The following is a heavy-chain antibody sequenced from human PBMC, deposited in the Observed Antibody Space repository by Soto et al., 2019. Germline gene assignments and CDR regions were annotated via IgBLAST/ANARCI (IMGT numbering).Heavy chain of an antibody. Sequence: SETLSLTCAVSGYSISSSNWWGWIRQPPGKGLEWIGYIYYSGTTYYNPSLKSRVTMSVDTSKNQFSLKLTSVTAVDTAVYYCARGTNVYGDYVEYFDYWGQGTLVTVSS. V-gene: IGHV4-28*03. CDR1: GYSISSSNW. D-gene: IGHD4-17*01. CDR3: ARGTNVYGDYVEYFDY. CDR2: IYYSGTT. J-gene: IGHJ4*02.